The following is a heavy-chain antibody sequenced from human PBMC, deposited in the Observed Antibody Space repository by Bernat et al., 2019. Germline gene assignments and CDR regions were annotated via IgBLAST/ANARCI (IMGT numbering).Heavy chain of an antibody. CDR3: ARGLGSSCYLGYFDY. CDR1: GFTFSDYY. J-gene: IGHJ4*02. V-gene: IGHV3-11*01. CDR2: ISSSGSTT. Sequence: VQMLESGGGLVQPGGSLRLSCAASGFTFSDYYMSWIRQAPGKGLEWVSSISSSGSTTYYADSVKGRFTISRDNAKNSLYLQMNSLRAEDTAVYYCARGLGSSCYLGYFDYWGQGTLVTVSS. D-gene: IGHD6-13*01.